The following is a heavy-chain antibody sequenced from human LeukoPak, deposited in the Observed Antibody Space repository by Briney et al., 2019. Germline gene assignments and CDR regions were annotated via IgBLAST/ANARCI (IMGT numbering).Heavy chain of an antibody. J-gene: IGHJ4*02. CDR2: INSDGSNI. CDR1: GFTLSNYW. CDR3: AKSTTVVTPDY. V-gene: IGHV3-74*01. D-gene: IGHD4-23*01. Sequence: GGSLRLSCAASGFTLSNYWMNWVRQVPGKGLVWVSHINSDGSNIRYADSVKGRFTISRDNSKNTLYLQMNSLRAEDTAVYYCAKSTTVVTPDYWGQGTLVTVSS.